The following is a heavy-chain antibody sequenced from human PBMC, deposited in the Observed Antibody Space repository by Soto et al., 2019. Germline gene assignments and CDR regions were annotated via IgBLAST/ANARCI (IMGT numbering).Heavy chain of an antibody. J-gene: IGHJ5*02. CDR1: GGSISSSSYY. D-gene: IGHD1-1*01. Sequence: SETLSLTCTVSGGSISSSSYYWGWIRQPPGKGLEWIGSIYYSGSTYYNPSLKSRVTISVDTSKNQFSLKLSSVTAADTAVYYCARLLDYSNWFDPWGQGTLVTVSS. V-gene: IGHV4-39*01. CDR3: ARLLDYSNWFDP. CDR2: IYYSGST.